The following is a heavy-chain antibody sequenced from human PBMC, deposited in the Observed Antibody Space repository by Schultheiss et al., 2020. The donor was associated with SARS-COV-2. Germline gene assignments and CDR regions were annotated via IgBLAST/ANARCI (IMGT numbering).Heavy chain of an antibody. CDR2: IYTSGST. V-gene: IGHV4-38-2*02. Sequence: SETLSLTCAVSGYSISRDHYWGWIRQSPGMGLEWIGRIYTSGSTNYNPSLKSRVTISVDTSKNQFSLKLSSVTAADTAVYYCARDTLSSRNVIYYYYYMDVWGKGTTVTVSS. J-gene: IGHJ6*03. CDR3: ARDTLSSRNVIYYYYYMDV. CDR1: GYSISRDHY. D-gene: IGHD6-13*01.